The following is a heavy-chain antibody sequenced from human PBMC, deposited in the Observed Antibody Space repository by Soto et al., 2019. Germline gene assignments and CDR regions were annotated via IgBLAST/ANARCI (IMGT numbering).Heavy chain of an antibody. D-gene: IGHD6-13*01. CDR1: GFTFRSFT. V-gene: IGHV3-21*01. Sequence: PGGSLRLSCAASGFTFRSFTMNWVRQAPGKGLEWVSTISSNSAYIYYTDALRGRFTISRDNAKNSLHLQMNSLRAEGTAVYYCTRDASRDSSARGWFDPWGPGTLVTVPS. J-gene: IGHJ5*02. CDR2: ISSNSAYI. CDR3: TRDASRDSSARGWFDP.